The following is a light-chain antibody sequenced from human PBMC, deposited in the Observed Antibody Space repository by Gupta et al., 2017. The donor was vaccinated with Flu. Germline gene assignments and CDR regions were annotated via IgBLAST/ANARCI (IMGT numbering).Light chain of an antibody. J-gene: IGLJ2*01. CDR2: GVT. Sequence: SALTQPASGPGSPGQSITIPSTGTSSDIGSYNYVSWYQQPPGQAPKLLIYGVTNRPSGVSNRFSASKSGDTASLTISGLQAEDEADYYCSSCISSSTLVFGGGTKLTVL. V-gene: IGLV2-14*01. CDR3: SSCISSSTLV. CDR1: SSDIGSYNY.